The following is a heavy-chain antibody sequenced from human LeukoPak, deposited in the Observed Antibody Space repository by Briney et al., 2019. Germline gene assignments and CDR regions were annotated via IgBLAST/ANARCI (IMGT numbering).Heavy chain of an antibody. Sequence: GGSLRLSCAASGFTFSHYYMSWIRQAPGKGLEWVTYISSSGSTIYYADSVMGRFTISRDNAKNSLYLQMNSLRAEDTAVYYCARDSEAYCGGDCYADGGQGTLVTVSS. CDR1: GFTFSHYY. CDR3: ARDSEAYCGGDCYAD. J-gene: IGHJ4*02. V-gene: IGHV3-11*04. CDR2: ISSSGSTI. D-gene: IGHD2-21*02.